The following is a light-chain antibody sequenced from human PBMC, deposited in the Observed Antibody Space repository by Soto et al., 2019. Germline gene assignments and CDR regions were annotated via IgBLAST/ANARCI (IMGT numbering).Light chain of an antibody. CDR2: GAS. CDR3: QQYNNWTLI. Sequence: DIVLTPSPGTLSLSPGERPTPSCQASQSVSNKYLAWYQQKPGQAPRLLIYGASTRATGIPARFSGSGFGTECTLTISSLKYEDFAVYYGQQYNNWTLIFGGGTKVDIK. J-gene: IGKJ4*01. CDR1: QSVSNKY. V-gene: IGKV3-15*01.